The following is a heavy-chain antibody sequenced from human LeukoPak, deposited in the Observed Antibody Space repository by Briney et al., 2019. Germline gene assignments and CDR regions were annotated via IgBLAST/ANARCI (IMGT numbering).Heavy chain of an antibody. D-gene: IGHD3-10*01. CDR2: ISAYNGNT. CDR1: GYTFTSYG. CDR3: AGDNYYGSGSYGNWFDP. Sequence: ASGKVSCKASGYTFTSYGISWVRQAPGQGLEWMGWISAYNGNTNYAQKLQGRVTMTTDTSTSTAYMELRSLRSDDTAVYYCAGDNYYGSGSYGNWFDPWGQGTLVTVSS. J-gene: IGHJ5*02. V-gene: IGHV1-18*01.